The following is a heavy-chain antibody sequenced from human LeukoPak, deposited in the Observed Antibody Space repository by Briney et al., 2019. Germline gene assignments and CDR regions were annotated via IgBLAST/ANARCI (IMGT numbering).Heavy chain of an antibody. J-gene: IGHJ4*02. CDR1: GGSISSYY. V-gene: IGHV3-11*01. Sequence: LSLTYTVSGGSISSYYWSWIRQPPGKGLEWVSYISSSGSTIYYADSVKGRFTISRDNAKNSLYLQMNSLRAEDTAVYYCARESSGVGYIYGYFYWGQGTLVTVSS. CDR3: ARESSGVGYIYGYFY. D-gene: IGHD5-18*01. CDR2: ISSSGSTI.